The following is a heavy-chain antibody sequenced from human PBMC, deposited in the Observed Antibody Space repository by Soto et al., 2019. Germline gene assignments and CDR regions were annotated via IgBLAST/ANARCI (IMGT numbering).Heavy chain of an antibody. CDR1: GYTFTSYD. J-gene: IGHJ5*02. Sequence: QVQLVQSGAEVKKPGASVKVSCKASGYTFTSYDINWVRQATGQGLEWMGWMNPNSGNTGYAQKFQGRVTMTRNTSIRTAYMEVSSLRSEDTAVYYCARGGGGYCSGGSCESGFDPWGQGTLVTVSS. V-gene: IGHV1-8*01. D-gene: IGHD2-15*01. CDR2: MNPNSGNT. CDR3: ARGGGGYCSGGSCESGFDP.